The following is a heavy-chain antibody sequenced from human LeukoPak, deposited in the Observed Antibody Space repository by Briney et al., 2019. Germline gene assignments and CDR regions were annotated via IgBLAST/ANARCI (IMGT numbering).Heavy chain of an antibody. Sequence: SQTLSLTCAISGESVSSNRAAWNWITQSPSRGLEWLGRTYYKSKWYYDYAVSVKSRITINPDTTKNQFSLQLNSVTPEETAVYCCARGGGSYYHWGQGTLVTVSS. CDR2: TYYKSKWYY. CDR1: GESVSSNRAA. V-gene: IGHV6-1*01. D-gene: IGHD1-26*01. CDR3: ARGGGSYYH. J-gene: IGHJ5*02.